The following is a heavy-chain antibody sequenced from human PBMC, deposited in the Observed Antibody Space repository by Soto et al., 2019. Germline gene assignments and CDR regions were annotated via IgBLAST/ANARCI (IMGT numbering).Heavy chain of an antibody. CDR1: GFTFSSYW. V-gene: IGHV3-74*01. D-gene: IGHD6-6*01. J-gene: IGHJ6*02. CDR2: INSDGSST. Sequence: GGSLRLSCAASGFTFSSYWMHWVRQAPGKGLVWVSRINSDGSSTSYADSVKGRFTISRDNAKNTLYLQMNSLRAEDTAVYYCASDSSSLQVSGYYGMDVWGQGTTVTVSS. CDR3: ASDSSSLQVSGYYGMDV.